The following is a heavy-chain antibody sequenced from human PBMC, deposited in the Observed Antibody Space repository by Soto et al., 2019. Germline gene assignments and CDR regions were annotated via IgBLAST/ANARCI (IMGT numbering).Heavy chain of an antibody. Sequence: QVQLQESGPGLVKPLQTLSLTCTVSGGSISSDDYYWRWIRQSPGKGLEWIGYIYYRGATYYNPSLESRLTISIDTSKNQFSLELRSVTAADTAIYYCARDRRGYCNMYYFDRWGQGTLVTVSS. D-gene: IGHD3-9*01. CDR2: IYYRGAT. V-gene: IGHV4-30-4*01. J-gene: IGHJ4*02. CDR1: GGSISSDDYY. CDR3: ARDRRGYCNMYYFDR.